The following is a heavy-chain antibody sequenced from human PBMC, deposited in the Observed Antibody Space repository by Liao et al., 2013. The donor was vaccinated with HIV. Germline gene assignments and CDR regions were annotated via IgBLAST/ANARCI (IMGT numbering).Heavy chain of an antibody. D-gene: IGHD3-16*01. CDR1: GDSLIPYY. J-gene: IGHJ5*02. Sequence: QAQLRESGPGVVKPSETLSLTCTVSGDSLIPYYWNWIRQPAGKGLEWIGRIYASGTTNYNPSLKSRVTLSVDTSKNQFSLKLASVTAADTAIYYCARDGGNSWSLWLDPSGPTEPWSPSPQ. CDR2: IYASGTT. CDR3: ARDGGNSWSLWLDP. V-gene: IGHV4-4*07.